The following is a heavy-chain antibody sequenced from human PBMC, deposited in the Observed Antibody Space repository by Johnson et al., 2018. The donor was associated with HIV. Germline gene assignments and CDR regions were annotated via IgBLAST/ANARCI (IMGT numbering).Heavy chain of an antibody. CDR2: MWYDGSKK. CDR3: ARGIAAYDAFDI. V-gene: IGHV3-33*08. J-gene: IGHJ3*02. Sequence: QVQVVESGGGLVQPGGSLRLSCAASGFTFSTYGMHWVRQAPGKGLEWVAVMWYDGSKKHYADSVKGRFTFSRDNSKNTLYLQMNNLRTDDTAVYFCARGIAAYDAFDIWGQGTMVTVSS. CDR1: GFTFSTYG. D-gene: IGHD6-13*01.